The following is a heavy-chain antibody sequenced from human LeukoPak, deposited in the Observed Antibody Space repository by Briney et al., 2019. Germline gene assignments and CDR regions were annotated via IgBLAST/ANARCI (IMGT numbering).Heavy chain of an antibody. Sequence: PSETLPLTCSVSGGSISSYYWSWIRQSAEKGLEWIGRVHASGTTRYNPSFESRLTISVDTSKNQFSLKLSSVTAADTAVYFCARGPYSYDSSGAFDIWGQGTMVTVSS. CDR1: GGSISSYY. CDR2: VHASGTT. V-gene: IGHV4-4*07. D-gene: IGHD3-22*01. J-gene: IGHJ3*02. CDR3: ARGPYSYDSSGAFDI.